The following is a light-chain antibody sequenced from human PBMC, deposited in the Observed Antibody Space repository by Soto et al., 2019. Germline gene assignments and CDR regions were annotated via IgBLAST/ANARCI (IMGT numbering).Light chain of an antibody. CDR1: QSVSSS. V-gene: IGKV3-15*01. CDR2: DAS. CDR3: QQYYDTPST. J-gene: IGKJ1*01. Sequence: EIMMTQSPATLSVSPGERATLSCRAGQSVSSSLAWYQQKPGQAPRILMYDASTRATGIPARFSGSGSGTEFTLTISSLQAEDVAIYYCQQYYDTPSTFGQGTKWIS.